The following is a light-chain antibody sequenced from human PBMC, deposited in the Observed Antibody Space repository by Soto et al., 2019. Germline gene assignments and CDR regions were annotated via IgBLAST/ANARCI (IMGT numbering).Light chain of an antibody. CDR2: AAY. CDR1: QSIRNY. CDR3: QQSYSTPLT. Sequence: DIQMTQSPSSLSASVGDRVTITCRASQSIRNYLDWYQQKPGKAPKLLIYAAYSLESGVPSMFGGGGSGTDFTLSISNLQPEEFATYYCQQSYSTPLTFGGGTKVEI. V-gene: IGKV1-39*01. J-gene: IGKJ4*01.